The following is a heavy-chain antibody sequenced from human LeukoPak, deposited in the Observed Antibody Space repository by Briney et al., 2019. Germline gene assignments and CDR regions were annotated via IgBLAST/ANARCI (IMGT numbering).Heavy chain of an antibody. CDR1: GDSVSSNSAS. V-gene: IGHV6-1*01. J-gene: IGHJ5*02. D-gene: IGHD1-1*01. CDR3: ARDPDNSYEWGPFDP. CDR2: TYYRSKWNS. Sequence: SQTLSLTCAISGDSVSSNSASWNWIRQSPSRGLEWLGRTYYRSKWNSDYAVSVKSRITINPDTSKNQFSLHLESVTPEDTAMYYCARDPDNSYEWGPFDPWGQGTLVTVSS.